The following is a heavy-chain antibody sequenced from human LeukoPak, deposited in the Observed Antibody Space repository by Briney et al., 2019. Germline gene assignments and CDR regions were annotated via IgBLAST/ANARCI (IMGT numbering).Heavy chain of an antibody. D-gene: IGHD1-14*01. V-gene: IGHV3-7*01. Sequence: GGSLRLSCAASGFAFSSYWMSWVRQAPGKGLEWVANIKQDGSEKYYVDSVKGRFTISRDNAKNSLYLQMNSLRAEDTAVYYCRIVITDAFDIWGQGTMVTVSS. CDR1: GFAFSSYW. CDR2: IKQDGSEK. J-gene: IGHJ3*02. CDR3: RIVITDAFDI.